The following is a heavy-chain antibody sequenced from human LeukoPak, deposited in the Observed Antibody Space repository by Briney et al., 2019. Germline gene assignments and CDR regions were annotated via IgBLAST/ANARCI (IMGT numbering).Heavy chain of an antibody. CDR1: GFTFRNYA. D-gene: IGHD1-26*01. J-gene: IGHJ4*02. CDR3: AKRVTVGATDYFDY. Sequence: GGSLRLSCAASGFTFRNYAMSWVRQAPGKGLEWVSGINGNGGSTYNADSVKGRFTISRDNSKNTLYLQMNSLRAEDTAVYYCAKRVTVGATDYFDYWGQGTLVTVSS. V-gene: IGHV3-23*01. CDR2: INGNGGST.